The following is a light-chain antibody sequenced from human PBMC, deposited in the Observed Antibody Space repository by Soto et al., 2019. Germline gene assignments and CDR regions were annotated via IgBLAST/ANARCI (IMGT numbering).Light chain of an antibody. CDR2: AAS. Sequence: DIQMTQSPSSLSAYVGDRVTITCRASQSISIYLHWYQQKPGKAPNLLIYAASTLQSGVPSRFSGSGSGTDFTLTISSLQPEDFATYFCQHGYSTPLTFGGGTKVGIK. CDR1: QSISIY. J-gene: IGKJ4*01. CDR3: QHGYSTPLT. V-gene: IGKV1-39*01.